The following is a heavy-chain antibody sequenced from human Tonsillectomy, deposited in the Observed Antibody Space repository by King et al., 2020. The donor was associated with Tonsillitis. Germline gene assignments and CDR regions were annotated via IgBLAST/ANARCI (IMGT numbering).Heavy chain of an antibody. CDR3: ARDPSSGWYFDY. Sequence: VQLVESGGGVVQPGRSLRLSCAASGFTFSNYGMHWVRQAPGKGLEWVAVISYDGSNKYYADSVKGRFTNSRDNSKNTVYLEMNSLRAEDTAVFYCARDPSSGWYFDYWGQGTLVTVSS. CDR1: GFTFSNYG. CDR2: ISYDGSNK. D-gene: IGHD6-19*01. J-gene: IGHJ4*02. V-gene: IGHV3-33*05.